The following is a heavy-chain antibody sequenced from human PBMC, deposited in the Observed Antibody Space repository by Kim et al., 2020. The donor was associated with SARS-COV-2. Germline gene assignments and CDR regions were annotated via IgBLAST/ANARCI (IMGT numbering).Heavy chain of an antibody. CDR1: GGSISSYY. Sequence: SETLSLTCTVSGGSISSYYWSWIRQPPGKGLEWIGYIYYSGSTNYNPSLKSRVTISVDTSKNQFSLKLSSVTAADTAVYYCARPPNRARDWYFDLWGRGTLVTVSS. V-gene: IGHV4-59*08. CDR3: ARPPNRARDWYFDL. J-gene: IGHJ2*01. CDR2: IYYSGST. D-gene: IGHD1-26*01.